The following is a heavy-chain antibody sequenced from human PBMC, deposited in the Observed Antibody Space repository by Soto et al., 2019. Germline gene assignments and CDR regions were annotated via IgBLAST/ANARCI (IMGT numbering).Heavy chain of an antibody. V-gene: IGHV3-48*03. CDR1: GFTFSSYE. J-gene: IGHJ4*02. CDR3: SRSGYNWNDGARGYFDY. D-gene: IGHD1-20*01. Sequence: EVQLVESGGVLVQPGGSLRLSCAASGFTFSSYEMNWVRQAPGKGLEWVSYISSSGRTIYYADSVKGRFTISRDNAKNSLYLQMNSLRAEDTAVYYCSRSGYNWNDGARGYFDYWGQGTLVTVSS. CDR2: ISSSGRTI.